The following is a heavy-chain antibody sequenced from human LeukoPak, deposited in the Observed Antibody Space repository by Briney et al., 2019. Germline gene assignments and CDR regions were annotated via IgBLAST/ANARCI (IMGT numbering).Heavy chain of an antibody. CDR1: GFAFHEHT. J-gene: IGHJ4*02. CDR3: AKSHTMAQSDYGDFGY. D-gene: IGHD4-17*01. Sequence: PGGSLRLSCVASGFAFHEHTMHWVRQAPGKGLEWVAFIRYDGSDKYYEDSLKGRFTISRDNSKNTVYLQMNSLRAEDTAVYYCAKSHTMAQSDYGDFGYWGQGTLVTVSS. V-gene: IGHV3-30*02. CDR2: IRYDGSDK.